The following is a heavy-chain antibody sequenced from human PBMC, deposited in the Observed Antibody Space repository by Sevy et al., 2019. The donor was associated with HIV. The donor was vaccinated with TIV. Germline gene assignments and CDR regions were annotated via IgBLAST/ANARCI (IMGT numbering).Heavy chain of an antibody. CDR1: GFTFSNYA. J-gene: IGHJ4*02. CDR3: AKWSELPSSPFDY. V-gene: IGHV3-23*01. D-gene: IGHD1-26*01. Sequence: GGSLRLSCAASGFTFSNYAMSWVRQAPGKGLEWVSAISGSGGSTYYADSLKGRFTISRDNSKNTLFLQMNSLRAEDTAVYFCAKWSELPSSPFDYWGQGTLVTVSS. CDR2: ISGSGGST.